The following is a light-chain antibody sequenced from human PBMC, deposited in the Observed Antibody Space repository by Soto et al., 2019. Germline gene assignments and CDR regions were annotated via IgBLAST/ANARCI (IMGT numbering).Light chain of an antibody. CDR1: QSVRTKY. Sequence: IALTQSPGTLYLSPGERATLSCRASQSVRTKYLAWYQQKRGQAPWLVIYGAFNRAGGVPDRFSVSGSGTDFTLTISRLENEDFAVYYCQQYGSSTRTFGQGTKVDIK. CDR3: QQYGSSTRT. V-gene: IGKV3-20*01. CDR2: GAF. J-gene: IGKJ1*01.